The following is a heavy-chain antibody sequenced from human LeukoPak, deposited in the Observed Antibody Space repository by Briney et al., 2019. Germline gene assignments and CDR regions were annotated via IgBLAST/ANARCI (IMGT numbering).Heavy chain of an antibody. Sequence: SGPTLVKPTQTLTLTCTFSGFSRSASGVGVGWIRQPPGKALEWLALIYWDDDKRYSPSLKSRLTITKDTSKNQVVLTLTTIDPVDTATYYCAHWGRGSFDSWGQGTLVTVSS. CDR3: AHWGRGSFDS. V-gene: IGHV2-5*02. CDR2: IYWDDDK. J-gene: IGHJ4*02. D-gene: IGHD3-16*01. CDR1: GFSRSASGVG.